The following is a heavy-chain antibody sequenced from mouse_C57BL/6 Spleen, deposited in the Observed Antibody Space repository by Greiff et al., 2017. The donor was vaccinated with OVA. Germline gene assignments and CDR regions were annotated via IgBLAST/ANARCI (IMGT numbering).Heavy chain of an antibody. CDR1: GYTFTSYG. CDR3: ARWDYDGYYFDY. CDR2: IYPRSGNT. D-gene: IGHD2-4*01. Sequence: VQLQESGAELARPGASVKLSCKASGYTFTSYGISWVKQRTGQGLEWIGEIYPRSGNTYYNEKFKGKATLTADKSSSTAYMELRSLTSEDSAVYFCARWDYDGYYFDYWGQGTTLTVSS. V-gene: IGHV1-81*01. J-gene: IGHJ2*01.